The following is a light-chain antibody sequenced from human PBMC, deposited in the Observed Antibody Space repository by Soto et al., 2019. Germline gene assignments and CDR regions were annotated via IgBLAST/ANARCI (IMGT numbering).Light chain of an antibody. Sequence: EIVFTQSPATLSLSPGERATLSCRASQSVSSYLAWYRQKPGQAPRLLIYDASNRATGIPARFSGSGSGTDFTLTISSLEPEDFAFYYCQQRSNWPPITFGQGTRLDIK. CDR1: QSVSSY. CDR3: QQRSNWPPIT. CDR2: DAS. V-gene: IGKV3-11*01. J-gene: IGKJ5*01.